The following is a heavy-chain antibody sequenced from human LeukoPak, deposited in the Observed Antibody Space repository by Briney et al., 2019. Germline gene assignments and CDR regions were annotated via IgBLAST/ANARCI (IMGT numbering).Heavy chain of an antibody. D-gene: IGHD5-12*01. CDR1: GFTFSTYW. V-gene: IGHV3-7*03. Sequence: GGSLRLSCAASGFTFSTYWMSWVRQAPGKGLEWVAYINKDGSEKYYVDSVKGRFTISRDNAKNSLYLQMNSLRAEDTAVPYCARPRGGRGYSGYDPYYFDYWGQGTLVTVSS. CDR3: ARPRGGRGYSGYDPYYFDY. CDR2: INKDGSEK. J-gene: IGHJ4*02.